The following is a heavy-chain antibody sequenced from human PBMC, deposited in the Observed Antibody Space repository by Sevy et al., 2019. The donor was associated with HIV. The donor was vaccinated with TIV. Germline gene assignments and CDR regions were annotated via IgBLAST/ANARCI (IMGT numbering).Heavy chain of an antibody. CDR1: GFTFNNYW. V-gene: IGHV3-7*01. D-gene: IGHD1-1*01. CDR2: INQGGSET. CDR3: ANAEGGVGLDIY. Sequence: GGSLRLSCAASGFTFNNYWMSWVRQAPGKGLEWVANINQGGSETYYVDSVKGRFTISRDNAKNSLYLQMNSLRAEDTEGYYGANAEGGVGLDIYWGQGALVTVSS. J-gene: IGHJ4*02.